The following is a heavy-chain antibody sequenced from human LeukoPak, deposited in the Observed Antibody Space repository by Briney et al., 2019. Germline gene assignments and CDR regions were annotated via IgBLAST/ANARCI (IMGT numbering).Heavy chain of an antibody. V-gene: IGHV3-9*01. Sequence: PGRSLRLSCAASGFTFEDYAMHWVRQAPGKGLEWVSGISWNSGSIDYADSLEGRFTISRDNAKNSLYLQMNSLRAEDTALYYCAKGFGSDWRIDYWGQGTLVTVSS. CDR2: ISWNSGSI. D-gene: IGHD6-19*01. CDR1: GFTFEDYA. J-gene: IGHJ4*02. CDR3: AKGFGSDWRIDY.